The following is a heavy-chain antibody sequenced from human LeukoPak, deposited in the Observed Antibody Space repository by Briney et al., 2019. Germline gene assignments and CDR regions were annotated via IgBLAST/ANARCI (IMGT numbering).Heavy chain of an antibody. CDR1: GGSISSGSCY. CDR3: AGGDDYGDYASDY. D-gene: IGHD4-17*01. CDR2: IYTSGST. Sequence: SETLSLTCTVSGGSISSGSCYWSWIRQPAGKGLEWIGRIYTSGSTNYNPSLKSRVTISVDTSKNQFSLKLSTVTAADTAVYYCAGGDDYGDYASDYWGQGTLVTVSS. J-gene: IGHJ4*02. V-gene: IGHV4-61*02.